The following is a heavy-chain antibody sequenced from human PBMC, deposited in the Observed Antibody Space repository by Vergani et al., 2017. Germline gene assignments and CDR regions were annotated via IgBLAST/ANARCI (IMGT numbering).Heavy chain of an antibody. CDR3: ARGYCTNSICRGKVDS. CDR2: ISCNNDDV. CDR1: GFTFSHYS. Sequence: EVQMVESGGGLVKPGGSLRLSCVASGFTFSHYSMNWVRQAPGKGLEWVSSISCNNDDVYYADSVKGRFTISRDNAKNSLYLDMSSLRAEDTAVYYCARGYCTNSICRGKVDSWGQEPWSPSPQ. D-gene: IGHD2-8*01. V-gene: IGHV3-21*04. J-gene: IGHJ5*01.